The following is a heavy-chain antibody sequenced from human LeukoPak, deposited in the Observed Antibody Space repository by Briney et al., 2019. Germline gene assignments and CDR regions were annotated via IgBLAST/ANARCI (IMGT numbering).Heavy chain of an antibody. J-gene: IGHJ5*02. D-gene: IGHD3-10*01. Sequence: SQTLSLTCTVSGGSISSGDYYWSWIRQPPGKGLEWIGYIYYSGSTYYHPSLKSRVTISVDTSKNQFSLKLSSVTTADTAVYYCARYLLFPSPDDFMVRGVIISSWFDPWGQGTLVTVSS. V-gene: IGHV4-30-4*08. CDR1: GGSISSGDYY. CDR2: IYYSGST. CDR3: ARYLLFPSPDDFMVRGVIISSWFDP.